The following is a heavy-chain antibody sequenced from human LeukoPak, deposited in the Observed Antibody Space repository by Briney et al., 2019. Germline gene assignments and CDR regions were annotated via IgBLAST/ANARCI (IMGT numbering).Heavy chain of an antibody. J-gene: IGHJ5*02. CDR1: GGTFSSYA. Sequence: VQVSCKASGGTFSSYAISWVRQAPGQGLEWMGGIIPIFGTANYAQKFQGRVTITTDESTSTAYMELSSLRPEDTAVYYCAREYSSWPVTTYLNWFDPWGQGTLVTVSS. V-gene: IGHV1-69*05. CDR2: IIPIFGTA. D-gene: IGHD4-17*01. CDR3: AREYSSWPVTTYLNWFDP.